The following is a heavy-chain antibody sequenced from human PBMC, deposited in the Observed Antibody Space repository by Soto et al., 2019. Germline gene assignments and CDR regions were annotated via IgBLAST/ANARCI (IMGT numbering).Heavy chain of an antibody. CDR3: AKSSVPGSSWSANFDY. CDR1: GFTFSSYA. Sequence: EVQLLESGGGLVQPGGSLRLSCAASGFTFSSYAMSWVRQAPGEGLEWVSGISGGGGSTYYADSVKGRFTISRDNSKNTLYLQMNSLKAEDTAVYYCAKSSVPGSSWSANFDYWGQGTLVTVSS. D-gene: IGHD6-13*01. CDR2: ISGGGGST. V-gene: IGHV3-23*01. J-gene: IGHJ4*02.